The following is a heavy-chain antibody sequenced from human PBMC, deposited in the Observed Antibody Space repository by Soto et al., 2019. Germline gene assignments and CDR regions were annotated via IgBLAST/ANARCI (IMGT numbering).Heavy chain of an antibody. Sequence: LSLTCTVSGGSISSYYWSWIRQPPGKGLEWIGYIYYSGSTNYNPSLKSRVTISVDTSKNQFSLKLSSVTAADTAVYYCARGRYYDSSGYYGNDAFDIWGQGTMVTVSS. J-gene: IGHJ3*02. D-gene: IGHD3-22*01. V-gene: IGHV4-59*01. CDR2: IYYSGST. CDR1: GGSISSYY. CDR3: ARGRYYDSSGYYGNDAFDI.